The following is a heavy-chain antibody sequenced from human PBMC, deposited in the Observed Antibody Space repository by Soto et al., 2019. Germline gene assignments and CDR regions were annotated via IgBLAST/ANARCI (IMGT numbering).Heavy chain of an antibody. CDR1: GFTCSRYA. Sequence: GESLKISCAASGFTCSRYAMSCVRQAPGKGLEWVSAISGSGGSTYYADSVKGRFTISRDNSKNTLYLQMNSLRAEETAVYYCAKLYYDSSGYYDRYLQHWGQGTLVTVSS. CDR2: ISGSGGST. V-gene: IGHV3-23*01. D-gene: IGHD3-22*01. J-gene: IGHJ1*01. CDR3: AKLYYDSSGYYDRYLQH.